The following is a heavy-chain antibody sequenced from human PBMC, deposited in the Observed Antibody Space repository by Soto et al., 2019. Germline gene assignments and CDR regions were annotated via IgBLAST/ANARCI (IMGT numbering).Heavy chain of an antibody. Sequence: TSETLSLTSTVSGDSIISSDFYWGWVRQPPGKGQEWIGSILYLGASYCNPSLKSRVTMSVDTSKNQFSLRLRPVTAADTALYFCARHSLALRKNNWFDPWGQGIMVTVSS. V-gene: IGHV4-39*01. CDR3: ARHSLALRKNNWFDP. D-gene: IGHD3-3*02. CDR2: ILYLGAS. J-gene: IGHJ5*02. CDR1: GDSIISSDFY.